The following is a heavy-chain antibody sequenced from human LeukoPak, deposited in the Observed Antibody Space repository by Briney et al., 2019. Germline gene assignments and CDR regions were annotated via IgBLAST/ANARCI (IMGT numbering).Heavy chain of an antibody. CDR1: GYTFTAYY. V-gene: IGHV1-2*02. Sequence: ASVKVSCKASGYTFTAYYIHWVRQAPGQGPEWMGWNYPSSAATYAQQFQGRVSMTRDTSITTAYMELNNLMSDDTAVYYCVRGAGSETYRRLDLWGQGTLVTVSS. D-gene: IGHD3-16*01. J-gene: IGHJ4*02. CDR2: NYPSSAAT. CDR3: VRGAGSETYRRLDL.